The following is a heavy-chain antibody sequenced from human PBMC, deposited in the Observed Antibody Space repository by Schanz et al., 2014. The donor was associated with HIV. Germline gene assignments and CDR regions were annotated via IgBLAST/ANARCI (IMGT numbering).Heavy chain of an antibody. CDR3: ASGRRSGIGWRMDV. V-gene: IGHV1-69*09. CDR2: INPIGGST. D-gene: IGHD6-19*01. J-gene: IGHJ6*02. CDR1: GGTFRSNA. Sequence: QVQLVQSGAEVKKTGSSVKVSCKASGGTFRSNAITWVRQAPGQGFEWMAIINPIGGSTSYAQRLQGRVTMTADPSTNTAYMEMRGLRFEDTAVYYCASGRRSGIGWRMDVWGQGTTVSVSS.